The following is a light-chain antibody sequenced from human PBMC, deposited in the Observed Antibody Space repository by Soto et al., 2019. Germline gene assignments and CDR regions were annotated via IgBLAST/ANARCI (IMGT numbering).Light chain of an antibody. Sequence: QSALTQPASVSGSPGQSITISCTGTTRDVGGSDYVSWYRQYPGEAPKLVIYEVRHRPSGISGRFSGSKSGNTASLTISGLQAEDEADYYCSSYTSSSTLVVFGGGTKLTVL. J-gene: IGLJ2*01. CDR1: TRDVGGSDY. CDR3: SSYTSSSTLVV. CDR2: EVR. V-gene: IGLV2-14*01.